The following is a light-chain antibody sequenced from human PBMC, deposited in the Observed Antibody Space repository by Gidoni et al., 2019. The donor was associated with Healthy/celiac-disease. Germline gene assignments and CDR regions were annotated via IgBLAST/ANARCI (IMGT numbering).Light chain of an antibody. J-gene: IGKJ3*01. Sequence: IVMTQSPDSLAVSLGARATINCKSSQSVLYSSNNKTYLAWYQQKPGQPPKLLIYWASTRESGVPDRFSGSGSGTDFTLTISSLQAEDVAVYYCQKYYSTPTFGPGTKVDIK. V-gene: IGKV4-1*01. CDR1: QSVLYSSNNKTY. CDR2: WAS. CDR3: QKYYSTPT.